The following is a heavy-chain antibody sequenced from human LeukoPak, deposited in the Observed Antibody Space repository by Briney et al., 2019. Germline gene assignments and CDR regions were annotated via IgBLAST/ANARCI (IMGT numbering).Heavy chain of an antibody. CDR1: GFTVSSNY. Sequence: GGSLRLSCAASGFTVSSNYMSWVRQAPGKGLEWVSVIYSGGSTYYADSVKGRFTISRDNSKNTLYLQMNSLRAEDTAVYYCARKRRGGYYFDYWGQGTLVTVSS. CDR3: ARKRRGGYYFDY. CDR2: IYSGGST. J-gene: IGHJ4*02. V-gene: IGHV3-53*01. D-gene: IGHD5-24*01.